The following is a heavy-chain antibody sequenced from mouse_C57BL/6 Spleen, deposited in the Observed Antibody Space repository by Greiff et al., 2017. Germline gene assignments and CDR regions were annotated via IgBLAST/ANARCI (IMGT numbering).Heavy chain of an antibody. J-gene: IGHJ4*01. CDR2: ISDGGSYT. CDR1: GFTFSSYA. Sequence: EVNVVESGGGLVKPGGSLKLSCAASGFTFSSYAMSWVRQTPEKRLEWVATISDGGSYTYYPDNVKGRFTISRDNAKNNLYLQMRHLKSEDTAMYYCAMRDYYGSSYQNYAMDYWGQGTSVTVSS. V-gene: IGHV5-4*03. CDR3: AMRDYYGSSYQNYAMDY. D-gene: IGHD1-1*01.